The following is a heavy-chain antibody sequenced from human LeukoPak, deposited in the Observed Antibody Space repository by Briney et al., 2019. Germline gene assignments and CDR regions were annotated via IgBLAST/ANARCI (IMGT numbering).Heavy chain of an antibody. CDR2: IWYDGSHD. Sequence: GTSLRLSCAASGFTFSHYAMHWVRQAPGKGLEWVAVIWYDGSHDTYTDSVKGRFTVSRDNFKNVLHLQMNSLRVEDTAVYYCAKEGDYCSSSGCHKRGIDYWGQGTLVTVSS. CDR1: GFTFSHYA. J-gene: IGHJ4*02. CDR3: AKEGDYCSSSGCHKRGIDY. D-gene: IGHD2-2*01. V-gene: IGHV3-33*06.